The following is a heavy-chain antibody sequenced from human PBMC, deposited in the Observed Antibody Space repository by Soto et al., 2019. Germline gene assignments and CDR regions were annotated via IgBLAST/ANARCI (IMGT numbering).Heavy chain of an antibody. CDR1: GGTFNTYT. D-gene: IGHD2-2*02. Sequence: SVEVSCKXSGGTFNTYTFAWVRQAPGQGLEWMGGIIPIFNTATYAQKFQGRVTITADESTSTAYMELSGLRSEDTAMYYCARRGDEIYLNAFDIWGQGTMVTVSS. V-gene: IGHV1-69*13. CDR3: ARRGDEIYLNAFDI. J-gene: IGHJ3*02. CDR2: IIPIFNTA.